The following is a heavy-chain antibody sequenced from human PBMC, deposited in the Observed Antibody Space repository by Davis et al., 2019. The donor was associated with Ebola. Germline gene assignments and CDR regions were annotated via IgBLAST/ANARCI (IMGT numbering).Heavy chain of an antibody. D-gene: IGHD3-3*01. Sequence: HTGGSLRLSCAASGFTFSSYWMHWVRQAPGKGLVWVSRINSDGSSTNYADSVKGRFTISRDNAKNTLYLQMNSLRAEDTAVYYCARGAIFGVVITWGQGTLVTVSS. V-gene: IGHV3-74*01. J-gene: IGHJ5*02. CDR3: ARGAIFGVVIT. CDR2: INSDGSST. CDR1: GFTFSSYW.